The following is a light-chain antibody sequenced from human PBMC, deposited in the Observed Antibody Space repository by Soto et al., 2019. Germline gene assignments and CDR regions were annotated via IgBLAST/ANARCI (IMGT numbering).Light chain of an antibody. CDR3: QQSSSAPRS. V-gene: IGKV1-39*01. CDR1: QSISTY. J-gene: IGKJ4*01. Sequence: DIQMTQSPSSLSASMGDRVTITCRASQSISTYLNWYQQKLGEAPKLLIYAASSLQSGVPLRFNGSGSGTDFTLTINSLQPEDFAPYYCQQSSSAPRSFGGGTRVEIK. CDR2: AAS.